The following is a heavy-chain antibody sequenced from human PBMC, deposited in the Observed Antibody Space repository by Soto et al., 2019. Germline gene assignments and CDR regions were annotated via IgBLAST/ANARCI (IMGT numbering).Heavy chain of an antibody. Sequence: QVQLQESGPGLVKPSQTLSLICTVSGCSICSCVLYCGWFRKHPGKGLVWFGFISYSGSTYNNLSLHCRITISVDYQNKFSLRLSSVTVSETSIYYCSREIGSGHHGEHYWSPATLVPVSA. CDR1: GCSICSCVLY. D-gene: IGHD2-15*01. CDR3: SREIGSGHHGEHY. CDR2: ISYSGST. J-gene: IGHJ4*02. V-gene: IGHV4-31*03.